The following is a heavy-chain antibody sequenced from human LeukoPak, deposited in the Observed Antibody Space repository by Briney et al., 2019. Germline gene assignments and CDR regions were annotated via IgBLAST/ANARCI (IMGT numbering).Heavy chain of an antibody. D-gene: IGHD5-18*01. CDR2: IKLDGSEK. V-gene: IGHV3-7*01. J-gene: IGHJ4*02. Sequence: QPGGSLRLSCVASGFTFGKYWMSWVRQAPGKGLEWVANIKLDGSEKNYVDSVKGRFTISRDNAKNSLYLQMNSLRAEDTAVYYCARDRYGYFAPDYWGQGTLVTVSS. CDR1: GFTFGKYW. CDR3: ARDRYGYFAPDY.